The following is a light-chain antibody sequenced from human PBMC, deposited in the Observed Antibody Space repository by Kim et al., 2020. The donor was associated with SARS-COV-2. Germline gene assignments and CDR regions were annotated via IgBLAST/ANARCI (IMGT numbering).Light chain of an antibody. CDR3: SSYAGSNTYV. CDR1: SSDVGGYNF. Sequence: QSALTQPPSASGSPGQSVTISCTGTSSDVGGYNFVSWYQQHPGKAPKLMIYEVTKRPSGVPDRFSGSKSGNTASLTVSGLQAEDEADYYCSSYAGSNTYVFELGPRSPS. J-gene: IGLJ1*01. CDR2: EVT. V-gene: IGLV2-8*01.